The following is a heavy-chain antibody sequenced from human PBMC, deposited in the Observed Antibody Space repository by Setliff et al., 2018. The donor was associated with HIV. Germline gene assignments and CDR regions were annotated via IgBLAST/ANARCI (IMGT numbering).Heavy chain of an antibody. Sequence: GGSLRLSCAVSGFTFSNYWMHWVRQVPGKGLEWVSRIKTDSSSTDYADSVKGRFTISRDNGRNTLYLQMNSLRDEDSAVYHRAREGPPVDVAGRYLQHWGRGTLVTVSS. CDR2: IKTDSSST. CDR1: GFTFSNYW. D-gene: IGHD2-15*01. CDR3: AREGPPVDVAGRYLQH. V-gene: IGHV3-74*01. J-gene: IGHJ1*01.